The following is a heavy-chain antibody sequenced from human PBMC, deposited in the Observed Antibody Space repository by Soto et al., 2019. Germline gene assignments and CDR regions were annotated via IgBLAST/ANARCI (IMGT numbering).Heavy chain of an antibody. J-gene: IGHJ4*02. V-gene: IGHV3-30*18. CDR1: GFTFSNYG. CDR2: ISYHGSDK. Sequence: QVQLVESGGGVVQPGRSLRLSCAASGFTFSNYGMHWVRQAPGKGLEWVAVISYHGSDKYYADSVKGRFTISRDNSKNTLYLKMDSLRAEDTAVYYCAKDHLTTTVTGVGYWGQGTLVTVSS. D-gene: IGHD4-17*01. CDR3: AKDHLTTTVTGVGY.